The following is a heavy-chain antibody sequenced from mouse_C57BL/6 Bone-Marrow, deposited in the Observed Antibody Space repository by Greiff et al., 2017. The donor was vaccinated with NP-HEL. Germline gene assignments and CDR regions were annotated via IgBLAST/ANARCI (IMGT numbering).Heavy chain of an antibody. CDR3: ARKELGLFAY. D-gene: IGHD4-1*01. CDR1: GYTFTSYW. Sequence: QVQLKQPGAELVKPGASVKLSCKASGYTFTSYWMHWVKQRPGQGLEWIGMIHPNSGSTNYNEKFKSKATLTVDKSSSTAYMQLSSVTSADSAVYYCARKELGLFAYWGQGTLVTVSS. V-gene: IGHV1-64*01. J-gene: IGHJ3*01. CDR2: IHPNSGST.